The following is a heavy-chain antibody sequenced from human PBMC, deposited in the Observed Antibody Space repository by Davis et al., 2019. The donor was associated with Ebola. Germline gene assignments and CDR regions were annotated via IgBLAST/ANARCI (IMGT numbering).Heavy chain of an antibody. Sequence: PGGSLRLSCAASGFTFSSYGMHWVRQAPGKGLEWVAVISYDGSNKYFADSVKGRFTISRDNSKNTLYLQMNSLRAEDTAVYYCAKDVKYSSGWYGYWGQGTLVTVSS. J-gene: IGHJ4*02. CDR3: AKDVKYSSGWYGY. D-gene: IGHD6-19*01. V-gene: IGHV3-33*05. CDR2: ISYDGSNK. CDR1: GFTFSSYG.